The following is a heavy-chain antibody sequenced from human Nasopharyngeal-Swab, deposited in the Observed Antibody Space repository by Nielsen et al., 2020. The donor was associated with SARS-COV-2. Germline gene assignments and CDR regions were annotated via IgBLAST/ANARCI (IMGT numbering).Heavy chain of an antibody. V-gene: IGHV3-15*01. D-gene: IGHD5-12*01. CDR3: TNDLLSGYDDPPFDY. CDR1: GFTFSNAW. Sequence: GESLKISCAASGFTFSNAWMSWVRQAPGKGLEWVGRIKSKTDGGTTDYAAPVKGRFTISRDESKNSLYLQRNSLKNEDTYVYYCTNDLLSGYDDPPFDYPGQGTLVTVSS. J-gene: IGHJ4*02. CDR2: IKSKTDGGTT.